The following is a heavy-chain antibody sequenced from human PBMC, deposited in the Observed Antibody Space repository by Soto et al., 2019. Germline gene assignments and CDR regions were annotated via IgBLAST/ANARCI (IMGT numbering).Heavy chain of an antibody. V-gene: IGHV4-34*01. CDR3: ARGRSSSWYVWFDP. D-gene: IGHD6-13*01. CDR1: GGSFSGYY. J-gene: IGHJ5*02. CDR2: INHSGST. Sequence: SETLSLTCAVYGGSFSGYYWSWIRQPPGKGLEWIGEINHSGSTNYNPSLKSRVTISVDTSKNQFSLKLSSVTAADTAVYYCARGRSSSWYVWFDPWGQGTLVTVSS.